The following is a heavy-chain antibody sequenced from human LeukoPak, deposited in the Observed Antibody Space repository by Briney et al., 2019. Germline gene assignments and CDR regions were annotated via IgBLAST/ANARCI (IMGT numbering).Heavy chain of an antibody. Sequence: PGGSLRLSCAASGFTFSSYAMSWVRQAPGKGLEWVSSISSSSSYIYYADSVKGRFTISRDNAKNSLYLQMNSLRAEDTAVYYCARDRDGYNLFDYWGQGTLVTVSS. V-gene: IGHV3-21*01. CDR3: ARDRDGYNLFDY. CDR1: GFTFSSYA. J-gene: IGHJ4*02. CDR2: ISSSSSYI. D-gene: IGHD5-24*01.